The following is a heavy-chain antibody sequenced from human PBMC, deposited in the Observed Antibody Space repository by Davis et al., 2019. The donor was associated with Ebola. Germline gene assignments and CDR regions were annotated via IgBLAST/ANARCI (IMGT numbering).Heavy chain of an antibody. J-gene: IGHJ3*02. V-gene: IGHV1-3*01. CDR2: VHGGNGNT. CDR3: ARDAKGFYYDISYAFDI. Sequence: AASVKVSCKASGFTLTNYAIHWVRQAPGQRLEWMGWVHGGNGNTKYSQRFQGRVTITTDTSASTAYLDLSSLRSDDTAVYYCARDAKGFYYDISYAFDIWGQGTMVTVSS. CDR1: GFTLTNYA. D-gene: IGHD3-22*01.